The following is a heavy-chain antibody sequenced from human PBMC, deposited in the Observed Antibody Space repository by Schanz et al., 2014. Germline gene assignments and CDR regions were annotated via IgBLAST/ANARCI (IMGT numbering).Heavy chain of an antibody. Sequence: QVQLVESGGGVVQPGGSLRLSCAASGFTFSSYGMHWVRQAPGRGLEWVTVISDDGSHKFYADSAMGRFTISRDDSKNMLYLQMTRLRVEDTAVYYLARAPLTVAAVAFWGQGTLVTVSS. D-gene: IGHD6-19*01. CDR2: ISDDGSHK. V-gene: IGHV3-30*19. CDR1: GFTFSSYG. J-gene: IGHJ4*02. CDR3: ARAPLTVAAVAF.